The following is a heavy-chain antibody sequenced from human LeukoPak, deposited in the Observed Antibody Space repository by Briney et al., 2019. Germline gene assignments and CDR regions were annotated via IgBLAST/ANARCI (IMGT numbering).Heavy chain of an antibody. CDR3: ARSIGSDWSPFDY. J-gene: IGHJ4*02. D-gene: IGHD3-9*01. Sequence: GGSLRLSCAASRFTFTTYSMNWVRQAPGKGLEWVSSISSSGSHIYYADSVKGRFSVSRDNGKNSLYLQMNSLRVEDTAVYYCARSIGSDWSPFDYGGQGTLVSVSS. V-gene: IGHV3-21*01. CDR1: RFTFTTYS. CDR2: ISSSGSHI.